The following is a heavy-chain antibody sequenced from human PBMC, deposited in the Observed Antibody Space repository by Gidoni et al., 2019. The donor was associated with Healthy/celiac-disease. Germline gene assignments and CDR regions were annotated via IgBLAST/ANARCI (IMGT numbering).Heavy chain of an antibody. CDR3: ASAAGSSLTSLGMDV. D-gene: IGHD3-10*01. J-gene: IGHJ6*02. Sequence: QVQLVQSAAEVKKPGSSVQVSCKSSRGTFSSYAISWVRQDPGQGLEWMGGIIPIIGTANYAQKVQGRVTITADESTSTAYMELSSLRSEDTAVYYCASAAGSSLTSLGMDVWGQGTTVTVSS. CDR2: IIPIIGTA. CDR1: RGTFSSYA. V-gene: IGHV1-69*01.